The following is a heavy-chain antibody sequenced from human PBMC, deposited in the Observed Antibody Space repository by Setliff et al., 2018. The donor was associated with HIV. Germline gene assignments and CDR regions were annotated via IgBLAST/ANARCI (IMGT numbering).Heavy chain of an antibody. J-gene: IGHJ6*02. CDR3: ARAGYYYDSSGYWGQGTTYYYYGMDV. CDR1: GYTFTTYG. D-gene: IGHD3-22*01. V-gene: IGHV1-18*01. Sequence: GASVKVSCKPSGYTFTTYGRSWVRQAPGQGLEWIGWISTYSDETSYSQNLQGRVTITRDTSASTAYMELSSLRSEDTAVYYCARAGYYYDSSGYWGQGTTYYYYGMDVWGQGTTVTVSS. CDR2: ISTYSDET.